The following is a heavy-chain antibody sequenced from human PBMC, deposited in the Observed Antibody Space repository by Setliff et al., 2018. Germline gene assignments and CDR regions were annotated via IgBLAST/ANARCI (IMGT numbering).Heavy chain of an antibody. V-gene: IGHV1-69*13. CDR3: ARDSQLGFYYFDS. CDR1: GDTLTTYA. J-gene: IGHJ4*02. Sequence: SVKVSCKASGDTLTTYAIHWVRQAPGQGLEWMGMIIPIFGSPYYAQRFQDRVIITADVSTRTAYMDLSSLRSEDTAIYYCARDSQLGFYYFDSWGRGTLVTVSS. CDR2: IIPIFGSP. D-gene: IGHD1-1*01.